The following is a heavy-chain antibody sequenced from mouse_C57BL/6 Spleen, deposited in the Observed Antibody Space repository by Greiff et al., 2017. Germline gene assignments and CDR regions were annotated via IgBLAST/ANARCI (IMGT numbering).Heavy chain of an antibody. J-gene: IGHJ2*01. CDR3: TRSGLYYYGSSYGY. CDR2: IDPETGGT. CDR1: GYIFTDYE. V-gene: IGHV1-15*01. D-gene: IGHD1-1*01. Sequence: QVQLQQSGAELVRPGASVTLSCKASGYIFTDYEMHWVKQTPVHGLEWIGAIDPETGGTAYNQKFKGKAILTADKSSSTAYMELRSLTSEDSAVYYCTRSGLYYYGSSYGYWGQGTTLTVSS.